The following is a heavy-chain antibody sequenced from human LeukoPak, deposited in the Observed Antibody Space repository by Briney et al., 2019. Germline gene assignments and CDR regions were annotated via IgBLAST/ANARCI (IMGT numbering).Heavy chain of an antibody. CDR2: ISSDSGTR. V-gene: IGHV3-48*01. CDR3: ARAAQPGFDP. Sequence: GSLRLSCGASGLTFSTYSMNWVRQAPGRGLEWVSYISSDSGTRYYADSVKGRFTISRDNAKNSLYLQMNSLRAEDTAVYYCARAAQPGFDPWGQGTLVTVSS. J-gene: IGHJ5*02. CDR1: GLTFSTYS. D-gene: IGHD1-14*01.